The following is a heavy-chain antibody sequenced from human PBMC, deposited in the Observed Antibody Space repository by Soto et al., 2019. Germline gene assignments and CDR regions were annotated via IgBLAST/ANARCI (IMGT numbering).Heavy chain of an antibody. V-gene: IGHV3-7*01. D-gene: IGHD3-3*01. Sequence: EVQLVESGGGLVQPGGSLRLSCAASGFTLSSYWMSWVRQAPGKGLEWVANIKEDGSKKYYVDSVKGRFSISRDSAKNSLHLQLNSLRAEDTAVYYCARVRSMTIVGVVTGYYFDYWGQGTLVTVSS. CDR1: GFTLSSYW. CDR3: ARVRSMTIVGVVTGYYFDY. J-gene: IGHJ4*02. CDR2: IKEDGSKK.